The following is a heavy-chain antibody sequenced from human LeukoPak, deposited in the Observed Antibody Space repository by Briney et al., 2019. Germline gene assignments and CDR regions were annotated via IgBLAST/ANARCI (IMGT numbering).Heavy chain of an antibody. V-gene: IGHV1-3*01. D-gene: IGHD6-19*01. CDR1: GYTFASYA. Sequence: ASVKVSCKGSGYTFASYAMHWVRQAPGQRLEWMGWINAGNGNTKYSQKFQGRVTITRDTSASTAYMELSSLRSDDTAVYYCARSGYSSGWELGDYYYYGMDVWGQGTTVTVSS. J-gene: IGHJ6*02. CDR2: INAGNGNT. CDR3: ARSGYSSGWELGDYYYYGMDV.